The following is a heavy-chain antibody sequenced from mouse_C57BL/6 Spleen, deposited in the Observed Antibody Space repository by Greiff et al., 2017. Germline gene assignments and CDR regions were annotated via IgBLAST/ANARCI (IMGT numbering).Heavy chain of an antibody. Sequence: EVQLMESGGGLVQPKGSLKLSCAASGFSFNTYAMNWVRQAPGKGLEWVARIRSKSSNYATYYADSVKDRFTIFRDDSESMLYLQRNNLKTEDTAMYYCVRGSPYAMDYWGQGTSVTVSS. CDR3: VRGSPYAMDY. D-gene: IGHD1-1*01. J-gene: IGHJ4*01. V-gene: IGHV10-1*01. CDR2: IRSKSSNYAT. CDR1: GFSFNTYA.